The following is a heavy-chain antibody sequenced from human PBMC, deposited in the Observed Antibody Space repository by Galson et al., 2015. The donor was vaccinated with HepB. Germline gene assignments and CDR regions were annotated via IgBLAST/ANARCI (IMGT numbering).Heavy chain of an antibody. Sequence: LRLSCAASGFTFSNAWMSWVRQAPGKELEWVGRIKSKTDGGTTDYAAPVKGRFTISRDDSKNTLYLQMNSLKTEDTAVYYCTTALGRMITLGGVIVLIDYWGQGTLVTVSS. D-gene: IGHD3-16*02. CDR2: IKSKTDGGTT. CDR1: GFTFSNAW. J-gene: IGHJ4*02. CDR3: TTALGRMITLGGVIVLIDY. V-gene: IGHV3-15*01.